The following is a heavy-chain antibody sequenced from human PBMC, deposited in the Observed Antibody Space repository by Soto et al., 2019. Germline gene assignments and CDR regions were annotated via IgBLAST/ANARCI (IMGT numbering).Heavy chain of an antibody. D-gene: IGHD3-3*01. CDR2: VNHSGSA. J-gene: IGHJ4*02. CDR3: ARGVYNAIFGVISLDS. V-gene: IGHV4-34*01. CDR1: GGSFSAYY. Sequence: SETLSLTCAVYGGSFSAYYWSWIRQPPGKGLEWIGEVNHSGSAHYNPSLRSRVTISVDTSKNQFSLKLSSVTAADTAVFYCARGVYNAIFGVISLDSWGQGTLVTVS.